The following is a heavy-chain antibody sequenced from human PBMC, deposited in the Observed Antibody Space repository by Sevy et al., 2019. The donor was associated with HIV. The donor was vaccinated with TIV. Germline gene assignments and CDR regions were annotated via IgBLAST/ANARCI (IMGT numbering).Heavy chain of an antibody. J-gene: IGHJ6*03. CDR3: ARVGTGADYYYYYYYMDV. V-gene: IGHV1-18*01. D-gene: IGHD5-12*01. Sequence: ASVKVSCKASGYTFTSYGISWVRQAPGQGLEWMGWISAYNGNTNYAQKLQGRVTMTTDTSTSTAYMELRSLRSDDTAVYYCARVGTGADYYYYYYYMDVWGKGTTVTVSS. CDR1: GYTFTSYG. CDR2: ISAYNGNT.